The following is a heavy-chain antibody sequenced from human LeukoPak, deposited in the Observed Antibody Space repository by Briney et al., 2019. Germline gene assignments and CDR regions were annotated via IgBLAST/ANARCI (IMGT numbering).Heavy chain of an antibody. V-gene: IGHV3-23*01. Sequence: GGALRLSCAASGFTFSSYAMSWVRQAPGKGLEWGSAISGSGGSTYYADSVKGRFTISRDNSKNTLYLQMNSLRAEDTAVYYCATDLGYCSSTSCYRGYAFDIWGQGTMVTVSS. CDR1: GFTFSSYA. D-gene: IGHD2-2*01. J-gene: IGHJ3*02. CDR2: ISGSGGST. CDR3: ATDLGYCSSTSCYRGYAFDI.